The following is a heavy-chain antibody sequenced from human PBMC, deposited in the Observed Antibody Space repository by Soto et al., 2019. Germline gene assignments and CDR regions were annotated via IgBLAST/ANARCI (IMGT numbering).Heavy chain of an antibody. J-gene: IGHJ6*02. D-gene: IGHD6-13*01. CDR1: GYTFTSYY. V-gene: IGHV1-46*01. CDR3: ARGARVAAYSYGMDV. Sequence: ASVKVSCKASGYTFTSYYIHWVRHAPAQGLELMGIINPSGGSTSYAQTFQGRVTMTRDTSTSTVYIELSSLRSEETAVYYFARGARVAAYSYGMDVWGQGTTVTVSS. CDR2: INPSGGST.